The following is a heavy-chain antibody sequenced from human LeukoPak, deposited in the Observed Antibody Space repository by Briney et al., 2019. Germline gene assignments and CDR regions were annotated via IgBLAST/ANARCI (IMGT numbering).Heavy chain of an antibody. V-gene: IGHV1-8*01. Sequence: ASVKVSCKASGYTFRSFDVNWVRQATGQGLEWMGWMNPNSGNTGSAQEFQGRVTMTRNTSINTAYMEVSGLTSEDTAVYYCARAPSPASYAMDVWGQGTTVTVSS. CDR2: MNPNSGNT. CDR3: ARAPSPASYAMDV. J-gene: IGHJ6*02. CDR1: GYTFRSFD.